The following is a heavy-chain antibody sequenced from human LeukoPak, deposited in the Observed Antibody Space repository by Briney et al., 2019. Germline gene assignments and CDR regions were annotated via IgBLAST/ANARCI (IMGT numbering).Heavy chain of an antibody. Sequence: SETLSLTCTVSGGSISSSSYYWGWIRQPPGKGLEWIGSIYYSGSTYYNPSLKSRVTISVDTSKHQFSLKLSSVTAADTAMYYCARQDDYGDFLFDYWGQGTLVTVSS. CDR1: GGSISSSSYY. J-gene: IGHJ4*02. D-gene: IGHD4-17*01. CDR2: IYYSGST. CDR3: ARQDDYGDFLFDY. V-gene: IGHV4-39*01.